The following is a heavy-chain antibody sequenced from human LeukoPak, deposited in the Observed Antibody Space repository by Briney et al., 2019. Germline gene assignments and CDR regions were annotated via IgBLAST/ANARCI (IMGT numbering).Heavy chain of an antibody. CDR3: ARDRDGGYFDY. J-gene: IGHJ4*02. CDR1: AFTFSDYD. Sequence: PGGSLRLSCAASAFTFSDYDMSWIRRAPGKGLEWVSYISSSGTYTNNADSVKGRFTISRDNAKNSLYLQMNSLRAEDTAVYYCARDRDGGYFDYWGQGTLVTVSS. CDR2: ISSSGTYT. V-gene: IGHV3-11*05. D-gene: IGHD3-10*01.